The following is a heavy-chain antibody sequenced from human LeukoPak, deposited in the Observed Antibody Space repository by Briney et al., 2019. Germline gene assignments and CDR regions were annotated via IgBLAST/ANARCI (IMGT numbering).Heavy chain of an antibody. D-gene: IGHD3-10*01. CDR3: AVRAPLWFGELLDNWFDP. J-gene: IGHJ5*02. V-gene: IGHV4-4*02. CDR1: GGSISSSNW. CDR2: IYHSGST. Sequence: PSETLSLTCTVSGGSISSSNWWSWVRQPPGKGLEWIGEIYHSGSTNYNPSLKSRVTISVDKSKNQFSLKLSSVTAADTAVYYCAVRAPLWFGELLDNWFDPWGQGTLVTVSS.